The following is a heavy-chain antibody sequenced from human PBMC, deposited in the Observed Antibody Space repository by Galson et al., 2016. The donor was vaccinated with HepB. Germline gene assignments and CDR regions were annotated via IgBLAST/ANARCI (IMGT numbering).Heavy chain of an antibody. Sequence: SLRLSCAVSGFTFSDYYVSWIRQAPGKGPEWVSYISSTSSHTNYGDSVKGRFTISRDNAKNSVDLQMNSLRPDDTAVYYCAATQYDFLRGDVWGKGTTVTVSS. CDR3: AATQYDFLRGDV. CDR2: ISSTSSHT. V-gene: IGHV3-11*06. J-gene: IGHJ6*04. D-gene: IGHD3-3*01. CDR1: GFTFSDYY.